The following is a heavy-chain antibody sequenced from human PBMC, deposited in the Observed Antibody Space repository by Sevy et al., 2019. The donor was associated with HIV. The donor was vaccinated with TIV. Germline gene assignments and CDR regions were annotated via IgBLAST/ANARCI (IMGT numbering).Heavy chain of an antibody. CDR2: ISSSSSYI. CDR1: GFTFSSYS. Sequence: GGSLRLSCAASGFTFSSYSMNWVRQAPGKGLEWVSSISSSSSYIYYADSVKGRFTISRDNSKNTLYLQMNSLRAEDTAVYYCSRQYSSGWYFDYWGQGTLVTVSS. CDR3: SRQYSSGWYFDY. V-gene: IGHV3-21*01. D-gene: IGHD6-19*01. J-gene: IGHJ4*02.